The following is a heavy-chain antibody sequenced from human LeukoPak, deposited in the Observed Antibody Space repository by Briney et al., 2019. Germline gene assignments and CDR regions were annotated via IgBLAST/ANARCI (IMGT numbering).Heavy chain of an antibody. CDR1: GYSFTSNY. J-gene: IGHJ4*02. CDR3: ARDQEAFDY. CDR2: IYPSDGST. Sequence: ASVKVSCKASGYSFTSNYIHWVRQAPGQGLEWMGLIYPSDGSTSYAQKFQGRVAVTRDTSTSTVHMELSGLRSEDTAVYYCARDQEAFDYWGQGTLVTVSS. V-gene: IGHV1-46*01.